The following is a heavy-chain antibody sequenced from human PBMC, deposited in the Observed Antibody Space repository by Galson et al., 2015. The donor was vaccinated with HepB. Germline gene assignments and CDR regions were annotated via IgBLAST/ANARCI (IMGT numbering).Heavy chain of an antibody. V-gene: IGHV3-7*03. D-gene: IGHD2-21*02. Sequence: SLRLSCAVSGFTYSNYWMSWVRQAPGRGLEWVANIKHDGSEKYYVRSVEGRFTVSRDNAQNSLYLHMSSLRAEDTAVYYCARGWDIEVTANFDYWAREPWSPSPQ. CDR2: IKHDGSEK. CDR1: GFTYSNYW. J-gene: IGHJ4*02. CDR3: ARGWDIEVTANFDY.